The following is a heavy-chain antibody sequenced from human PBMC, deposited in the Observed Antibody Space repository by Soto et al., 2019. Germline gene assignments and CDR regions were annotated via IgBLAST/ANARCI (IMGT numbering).Heavy chain of an antibody. J-gene: IGHJ6*02. CDR3: ARHLGGYCSSTSCYNAHYYYGMDV. CDR1: GGSISSYY. CDR2: IYYSGST. Sequence: QVQLQESGPGLVKPSETLSLTCTVSGGSISSYYWSWIRQPPGKGLEWIGYIYYSGSTNYNPSLKSRVTISVDTSKNQFSLKLSSVTAADTAVYYCARHLGGYCSSTSCYNAHYYYGMDVWGQGTTVTVSS. D-gene: IGHD2-2*02. V-gene: IGHV4-59*01.